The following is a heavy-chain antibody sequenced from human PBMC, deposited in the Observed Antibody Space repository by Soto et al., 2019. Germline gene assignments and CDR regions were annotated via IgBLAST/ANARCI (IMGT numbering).Heavy chain of an antibody. CDR2: IYHSGST. J-gene: IGHJ4*02. V-gene: IGHV4-38-2*01. CDR3: ARYYDILTGYNYFDY. CDR1: GYSISSGYY. Sequence: PSETLSLTCAVSGYSISSGYYWGWIRQPPGKGLEWIGSIYHSGSTYYNTSLKSRVTISVHTSKNQFSLKLSSVTAADTAVYYCARYYDILTGYNYFDYWGQGTLVTVSS. D-gene: IGHD3-9*01.